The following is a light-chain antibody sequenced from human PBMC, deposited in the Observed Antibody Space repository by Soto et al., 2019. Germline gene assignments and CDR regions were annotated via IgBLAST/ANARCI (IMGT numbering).Light chain of an antibody. Sequence: EIVLTQSPGTLSLSPGERATLSCRASQSVSSSYLAWYQQKPGQAPRLLIYGASSRATGIPDRFSGSGSGTDFTLTISRLEPEDFAVYYCQQSGSSSWTFGQRTKVDIK. CDR1: QSVSSSY. J-gene: IGKJ1*01. CDR3: QQSGSSSWT. V-gene: IGKV3-20*01. CDR2: GAS.